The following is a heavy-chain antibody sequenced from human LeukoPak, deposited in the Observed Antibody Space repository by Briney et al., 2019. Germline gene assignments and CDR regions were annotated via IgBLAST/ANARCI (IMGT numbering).Heavy chain of an antibody. D-gene: IGHD3-10*01. CDR1: GYTFTSYG. J-gene: IGHJ5*02. V-gene: IGHV1-18*01. CDR3: ARGGLSRWYYYGSGSHWFDP. CDR2: ISAYNGNT. Sequence: ASVNVSCKASGYTFTSYGISWVRQAPGQGHGWVGWISAYNGNTNYAQKLQGRVTMTTDTSTSTAYMELRSLRCDDTAVYYCARGGLSRWYYYGSGSHWFDPWGQGTLVTVSS.